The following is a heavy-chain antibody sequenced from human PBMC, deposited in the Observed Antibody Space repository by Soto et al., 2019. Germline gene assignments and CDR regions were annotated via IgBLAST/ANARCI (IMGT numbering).Heavy chain of an antibody. D-gene: IGHD5-18*01. CDR3: ARQSYSWIQLWDYYGMDV. V-gene: IGHV4-39*01. CDR1: GGSISSSSYY. Sequence: PSETLSLTCTVSGGSISSSSYYWGWIRQPPGKGLEWIGSIYYSGSTYYNPSLKSRVTISVDTSKNQFSLKLSSVTAADTAVYYCARQSYSWIQLWDYYGMDVWGQGTTVTVSS. J-gene: IGHJ6*02. CDR2: IYYSGST.